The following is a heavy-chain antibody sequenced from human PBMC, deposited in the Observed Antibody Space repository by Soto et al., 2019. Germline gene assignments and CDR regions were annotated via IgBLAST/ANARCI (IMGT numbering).Heavy chain of an antibody. CDR2: ISVSGGST. CDR1: GFTFSTYA. CDR3: APKPYCNSTSCYYGLNN. J-gene: IGHJ4*02. Sequence: GGSLRLSCAASGFTFSTYAMFWVRQAPGRGLEWVSSISVSGGSTYYADSVKGRFTISRDNAKNTLYLQMDSLRAEDTAVYYCAPKPYCNSTSCYYGLNNWGQGTLVTVSS. D-gene: IGHD2-2*01. V-gene: IGHV3-23*01.